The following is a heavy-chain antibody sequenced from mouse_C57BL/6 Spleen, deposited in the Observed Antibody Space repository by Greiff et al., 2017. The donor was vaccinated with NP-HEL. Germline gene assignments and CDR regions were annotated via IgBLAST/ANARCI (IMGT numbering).Heavy chain of an antibody. CDR3: ARNRLYGSSYGAMDY. Sequence: VKLVESGPGLVAPSQSLSITCTVSGFSLTSYAISWVRQPPGKGLEWLGVIWTGGGTNYNSALKSRLSISKDNSKSQVFLKMNSLQTDDTARYYCARNRLYGSSYGAMDYWGQGTSVTVSS. J-gene: IGHJ4*01. CDR1: GFSLTSYA. CDR2: IWTGGGT. V-gene: IGHV2-9-1*01. D-gene: IGHD1-1*01.